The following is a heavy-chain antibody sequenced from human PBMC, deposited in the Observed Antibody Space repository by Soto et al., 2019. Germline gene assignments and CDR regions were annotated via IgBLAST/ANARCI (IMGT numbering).Heavy chain of an antibody. CDR1: EFTFSSYA. J-gene: IGHJ4*02. CDR2: ISYDGSNK. V-gene: IGHV3-30-3*01. D-gene: IGHD1-20*01. Sequence: PGGSLRLSCAASEFTFSSYAMHWVRQAPGKGLEWVAVISYDGSNKYYADSVKGRFTISRDNSKNTLYLQMNSLRAEDTAVYCSVTGTSGHFDYWGQGTLVTVSS. CDR3: VTGTSGHFDY.